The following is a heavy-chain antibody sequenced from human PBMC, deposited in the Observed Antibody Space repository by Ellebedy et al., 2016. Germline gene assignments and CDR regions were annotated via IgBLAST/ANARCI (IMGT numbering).Heavy chain of an antibody. J-gene: IGHJ4*02. CDR3: SREYSNTWYADF. CDR1: GFTFTSYS. CDR2: ISPSSGSTI. D-gene: IGHD6-13*01. V-gene: IGHV3-48*02. Sequence: GESLKISXIVSGFTFTSYSMKWVRQTPGKGLEWVSYISPSSGSTIYYADSVKGRFTISRDNAKNSLYLQMNSLRDEDSAVYYCSREYSNTWYADFWGQGTLVTVSS.